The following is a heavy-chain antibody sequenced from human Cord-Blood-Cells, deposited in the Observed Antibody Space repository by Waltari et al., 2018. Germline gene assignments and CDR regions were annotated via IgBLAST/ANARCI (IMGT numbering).Heavy chain of an antibody. CDR1: GGSFSGYY. V-gene: IGHV4-34*01. Sequence: QVQLQQWGAGLLKPSETLSLTCAVYGGSFSGYYWSWIRQPPGQGLERIGEINHSGSTNYNPSLKSRVTISVDTSKNQFSLKLSSVTAADTAVYYCARIVPPRIDIVVVPAASYWYFDLWGRGTLVTVSS. CDR3: ARIVPPRIDIVVVPAASYWYFDL. J-gene: IGHJ2*01. D-gene: IGHD2-2*01. CDR2: INHSGST.